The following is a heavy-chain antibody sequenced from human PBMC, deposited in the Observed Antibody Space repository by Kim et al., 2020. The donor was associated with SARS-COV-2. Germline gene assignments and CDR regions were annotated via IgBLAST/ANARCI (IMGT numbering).Heavy chain of an antibody. J-gene: IGHJ3*02. D-gene: IGHD6-19*01. Sequence: PSLKSPVTISVDTSKNQFSLKLSSVTAADTAVYYCARPTGYSSGSHAFDIWGQGTMVTVSS. CDR3: ARPTGYSSGSHAFDI. V-gene: IGHV4-4*09.